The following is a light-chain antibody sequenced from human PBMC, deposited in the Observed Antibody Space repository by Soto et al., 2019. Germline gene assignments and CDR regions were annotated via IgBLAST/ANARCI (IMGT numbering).Light chain of an antibody. J-gene: IGKJ1*01. CDR2: GAS. V-gene: IGKV3-20*01. CDR3: QQYTTSPPSWT. CDR1: QSVSSTY. Sequence: EIVLTQSPGTLSLSPGERATLSCRASQSVSSTYLAWYQQKPGQAPRLLIYGASSRATGIPDRFSGSGSGTDFTLIISRLEPEDVAVYCCQQYTTSPPSWTFGQGTKVDIK.